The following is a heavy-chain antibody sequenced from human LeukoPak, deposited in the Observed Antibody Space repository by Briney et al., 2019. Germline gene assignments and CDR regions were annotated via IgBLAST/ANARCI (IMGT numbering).Heavy chain of an antibody. V-gene: IGHV1-3*01. CDR1: EYIFTDYA. Sequence: ASVKVSCTASEYIFTDYAINWVRQAPGQRLEWMGWINAGNGNTKYSQKFQGRVTITRDTSASTAYMELSSLTSEDTAVYYCARGRWSATTATYYLDFWGQGTLVTVSS. J-gene: IGHJ4*02. D-gene: IGHD5-24*01. CDR2: INAGNGNT. CDR3: ARGRWSATTATYYLDF.